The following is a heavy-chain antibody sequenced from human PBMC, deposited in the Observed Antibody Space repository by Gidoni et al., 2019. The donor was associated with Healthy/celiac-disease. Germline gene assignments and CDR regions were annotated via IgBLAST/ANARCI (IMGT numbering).Heavy chain of an antibody. J-gene: IGHJ3*02. D-gene: IGHD5-18*01. V-gene: IGHV3-64*03. CDR1: GFTFSSHA. Sequence: EVQLVESGGGLVQPGGSLRLSCSASGFTFSSHAMHWVRQAPGKGRFTISRDNSKNTLYLQMSSLRAEDTAVYYCVKMYSYEDAFDIWGQGTMVTVSS. CDR3: VKMYSYEDAFDI.